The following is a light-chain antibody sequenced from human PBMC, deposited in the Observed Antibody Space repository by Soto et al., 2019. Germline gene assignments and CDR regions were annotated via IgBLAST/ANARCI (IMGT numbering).Light chain of an antibody. Sequence: QSVLTQPPSVSEAPRQRVTISCSGSSSNIGNNAVNWYQQLPGKAPKLLMFYDNLLPSGVSDRFSGSKSGTSASLAISGLQSEDEADYYCAAWDASLNGYVFGTGTKVT. CDR3: AAWDASLNGYV. V-gene: IGLV1-36*01. J-gene: IGLJ1*01. CDR2: YDN. CDR1: SSNIGNNA.